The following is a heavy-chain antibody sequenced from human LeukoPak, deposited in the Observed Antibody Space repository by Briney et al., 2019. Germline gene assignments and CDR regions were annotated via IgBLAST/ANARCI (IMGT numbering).Heavy chain of an antibody. V-gene: IGHV3-7*01. CDR1: GFAFSSYW. CDR2: IKQDGSEK. J-gene: IGHJ4*02. D-gene: IGHD5-18*01. Sequence: GGSLRLSCVASGFAFSSYWMSWVRQAPGKGLEWVANIKQDGSEKYYVDSVKGRFTISRDNAKNSLYLQMNSLRAEDTAVYYCARATRGYSYGLPYYYFDYWGQGTLVTVSS. CDR3: ARATRGYSYGLPYYYFDY.